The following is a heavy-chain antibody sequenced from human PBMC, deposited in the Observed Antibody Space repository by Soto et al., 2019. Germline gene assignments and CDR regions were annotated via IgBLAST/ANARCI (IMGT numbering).Heavy chain of an antibody. Sequence: EVQLVESGGGLVQPGGSLRLSCAASGFTFSSYWMSWVRQAPGKGLEWVANIKQDGSEKYYVDSVKGRFTISRDNAKKSLYLQMNSLRAEDTAVYYCARDYDYIWGSTNMDVWGKGTTDTVSS. J-gene: IGHJ6*03. CDR3: ARDYDYIWGSTNMDV. D-gene: IGHD3-16*01. CDR1: GFTFSSYW. V-gene: IGHV3-7*01. CDR2: IKQDGSEK.